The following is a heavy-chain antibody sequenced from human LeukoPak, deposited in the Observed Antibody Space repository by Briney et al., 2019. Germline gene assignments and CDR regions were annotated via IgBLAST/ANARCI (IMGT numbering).Heavy chain of an antibody. Sequence: GGSLRLSCAASGFTFSSYAMHWVRQAPGKGLEWVAVISYDGSNKYYADSVKGRFTISRDNSKNTLYLQMNSLRAEDTAMYYCARVGRSYGSGSYYHFDYWGQGTLVTVSS. CDR2: ISYDGSNK. D-gene: IGHD3-10*01. J-gene: IGHJ4*02. CDR1: GFTFSSYA. V-gene: IGHV3-30*04. CDR3: ARVGRSYGSGSYYHFDY.